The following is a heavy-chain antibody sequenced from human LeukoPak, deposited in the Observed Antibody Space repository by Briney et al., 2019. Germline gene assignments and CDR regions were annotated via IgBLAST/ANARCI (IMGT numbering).Heavy chain of an antibody. J-gene: IGHJ6*02. CDR3: ARDPPRDYDFWSGYFAGYYYYGMDV. V-gene: IGHV3-23*01. Sequence: GGSLRLSCAASGFTFSSYAMSWVRQAPGKGLEWVSAISGSGGSTYYADSVKGRFTISRDNSKSTLYLQMNSLRAEDTAVYYCARDPPRDYDFWSGYFAGYYYYGMDVWGQGTTVTVSS. CDR1: GFTFSSYA. CDR2: ISGSGGST. D-gene: IGHD3-3*01.